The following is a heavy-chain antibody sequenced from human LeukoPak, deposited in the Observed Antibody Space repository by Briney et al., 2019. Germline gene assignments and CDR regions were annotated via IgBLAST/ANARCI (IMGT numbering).Heavy chain of an antibody. D-gene: IGHD1-1*01. CDR1: GYTLTELS. V-gene: IGHV1-24*01. J-gene: IGHJ4*02. CDR3: ATDFFKLERPGSDY. CDR2: FDPEDGET. Sequence: GASVKVSCKVSGYTLTELSMHWVRQAPGKGLEWMGGFDPEDGETIYAQKFQGRVTMTEDTSTDTAYMELSSLRFEDTAVYYCATDFFKLERPGSDYWGQGTLVTVSS.